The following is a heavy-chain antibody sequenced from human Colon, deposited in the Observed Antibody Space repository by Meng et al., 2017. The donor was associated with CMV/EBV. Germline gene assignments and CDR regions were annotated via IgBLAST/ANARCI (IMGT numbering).Heavy chain of an antibody. CDR1: GGSFSGYY. CDR2: INHSGST. V-gene: IGHV4-34*01. D-gene: IGHD2-21*02. CDR3: ARGRVTFDY. J-gene: IGHJ4*02. Sequence: TLSLTCAVYGGSFSGYYWSWIRQPPGKGLEWIGEINHSGSTNYNPSLKSRVTISVDTSKNQFSLKLSSVTAADTAMYYCARGRVTFDYWGQGTLVTVSS.